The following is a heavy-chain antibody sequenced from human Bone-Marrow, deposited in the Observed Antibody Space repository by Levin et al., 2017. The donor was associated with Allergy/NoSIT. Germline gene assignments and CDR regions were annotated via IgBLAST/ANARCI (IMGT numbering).Heavy chain of an antibody. CDR2: MFSSGTNY. CDR1: GDSLSDEY. Sequence: SETLSLTCTVSGDSLSDEYWSWIRQSPGGELEWIGNMFSSGTNYIYNPSLKSLITMSMNTSMNQFPLKVASVTAAAAAVYYCARRSVSGYHAFDIWGQGTSVTVSA. D-gene: IGHD6-25*01. V-gene: IGHV4-4*09. J-gene: IGHJ3*02. CDR3: ARRSVSGYHAFDI.